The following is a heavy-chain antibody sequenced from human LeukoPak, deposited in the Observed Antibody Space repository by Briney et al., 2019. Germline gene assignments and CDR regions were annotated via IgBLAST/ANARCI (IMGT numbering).Heavy chain of an antibody. J-gene: IGHJ4*02. CDR3: AAGEGH. V-gene: IGHV3-7*01. Sequence: GASLRLSCSATGFIFSSDWMKWVRQTPGKGLEWVATIKQDGSAKHYGDSVKGRFTISRDNAKNTLYLEMNTLRAEDTAVCYCAAGEGHWGQGTLVTVSS. CDR1: GFIFSSDW. CDR2: IKQDGSAK. D-gene: IGHD2-21*01.